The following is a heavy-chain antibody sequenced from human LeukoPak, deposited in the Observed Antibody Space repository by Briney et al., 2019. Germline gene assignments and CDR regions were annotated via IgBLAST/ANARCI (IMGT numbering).Heavy chain of an antibody. V-gene: IGHV3-30-3*01. J-gene: IGHJ4*02. CDR1: GFTFGNYA. D-gene: IGHD3-10*01. CDR3: AREYYDSGSYSGNFDY. Sequence: PGGSLRLSCAASGFTFGNYAIHWVRQAPGKGLEWVTFISYDGSSKSYADSVKGRFTISRDNSKNTLYLQMNSLRVEDAAVYYCAREYYDSGSYSGNFDYWGQGTLVTVSS. CDR2: ISYDGSSK.